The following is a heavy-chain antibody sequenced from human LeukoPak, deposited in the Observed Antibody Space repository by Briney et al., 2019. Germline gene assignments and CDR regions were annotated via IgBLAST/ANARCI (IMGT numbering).Heavy chain of an antibody. CDR1: GYTFTGYY. CDR3: ARPPAYCGGDCYSGDY. Sequence: ASVKVSCKASGYTFTGYYMHWVRQAPGQGLEWMGWINPNSGGTNYAQKFQGRVTMTRDTSISTAYMELSRLRSDDTAVYYCARPPAYCGGDCYSGDYWGQGTLVTVSS. J-gene: IGHJ4*02. CDR2: INPNSGGT. V-gene: IGHV1-2*02. D-gene: IGHD2-21*01.